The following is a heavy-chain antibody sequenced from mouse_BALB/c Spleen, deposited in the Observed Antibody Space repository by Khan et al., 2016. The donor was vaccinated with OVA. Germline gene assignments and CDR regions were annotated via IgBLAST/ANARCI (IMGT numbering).Heavy chain of an antibody. CDR1: GFSLNSYG. D-gene: IGHD3-1*01. J-gene: IGHJ4*01. Sequence: QVQLQQSGPGLVAPSQSLSITCTVSGFSLNSYGVTWVRQPLGKGLQWLGVIWGDGGTTNHSALQSRLIFSKHNSTSQVFFKLNSLQTDDSDADYCCKFTRVYYSMDYWGQGTSVTVSS. CDR3: CKFTRVYYSMDY. V-gene: IGHV2-3*01. CDR2: IWGDGGT.